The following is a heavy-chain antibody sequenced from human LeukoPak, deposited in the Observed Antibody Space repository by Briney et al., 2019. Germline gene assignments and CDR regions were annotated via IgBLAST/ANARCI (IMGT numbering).Heavy chain of an antibody. Sequence: GGSLRLSCAASGFTFSSYAMSWVRQAPGKGLEWVSAISGSGGSTYYADSVKGRFTISRDNSKNTLYLQMNSLRAEDTAVYYCAKDFGHYDSSGYIDYWGQGTLVTVSS. CDR2: ISGSGGST. CDR3: AKDFGHYDSSGYIDY. J-gene: IGHJ4*02. V-gene: IGHV3-23*01. CDR1: GFTFSSYA. D-gene: IGHD3-22*01.